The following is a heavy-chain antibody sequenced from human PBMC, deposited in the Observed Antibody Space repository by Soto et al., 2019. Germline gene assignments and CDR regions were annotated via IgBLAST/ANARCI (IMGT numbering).Heavy chain of an antibody. CDR3: ARHDDYYGMDV. CDR1: GGSISSSSYY. V-gene: IGHV4-39*01. CDR2: IYYSGST. Sequence: SETLSLTCTVSGGSISSSSYYWGWIRQPPGRGLEWIGSIYYSGSTYYNPSLKSRVTISVDTSKNQFSLKLSSVTAADTAVYYCARHDDYYGMDVWGQGTTVTVSS. J-gene: IGHJ6*02.